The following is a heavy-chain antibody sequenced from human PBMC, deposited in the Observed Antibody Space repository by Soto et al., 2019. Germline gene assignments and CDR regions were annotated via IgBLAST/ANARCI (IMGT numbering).Heavy chain of an antibody. CDR1: GGTFSSYA. V-gene: IGHV1-69*06. D-gene: IGHD6-6*01. CDR3: ARSFSYSSSDYYFNY. Sequence: QVQLVQSGAEVKKPGSSVKVSCKASGGTFSSYATSWVRQAPGQRLEWMGGIIPIFGTANYAQKFQGRVTITADKSTSTAYMELSSLRSEDTAVYYCARSFSYSSSDYYFNYWGQGTLVTVSS. J-gene: IGHJ4*02. CDR2: IIPIFGTA.